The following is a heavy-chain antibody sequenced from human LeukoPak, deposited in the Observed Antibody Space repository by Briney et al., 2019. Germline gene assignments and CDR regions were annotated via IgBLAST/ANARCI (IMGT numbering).Heavy chain of an antibody. CDR1: GFTFSSYG. J-gene: IGHJ5*02. Sequence: PGGSLRLSCAASGFTFSSYGMHWVRQAPGKGLEWVAFIRYDGSNKYYADSVKGRFTISRDNSKNTLYLQMNSLRAEDTAVYYCAKDYGDSTAKDWMPLFDPWGQGTLVTVSS. D-gene: IGHD4-17*01. CDR3: AKDYGDSTAKDWMPLFDP. CDR2: IRYDGSNK. V-gene: IGHV3-30*02.